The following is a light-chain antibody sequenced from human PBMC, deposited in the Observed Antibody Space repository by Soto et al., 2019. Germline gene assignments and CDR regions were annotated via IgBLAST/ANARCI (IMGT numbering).Light chain of an antibody. V-gene: IGLV2-14*03. CDR2: DVN. J-gene: IGLJ1*01. CDR3: CSYPSSSPHV. Sequence: QSALTQPASVSGSPGQSITISCTGTSSDVGGYNFVSWYQQHPGKVPKLMIFDVNRRPSGVSDRFAGSKSGNTASLTISVLQAEEEGDYYCCSYPSSSPHVFGSGTKVTVL. CDR1: SSDVGGYNF.